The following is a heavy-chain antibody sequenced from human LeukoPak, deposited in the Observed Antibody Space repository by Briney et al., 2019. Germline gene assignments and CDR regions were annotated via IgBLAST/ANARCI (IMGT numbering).Heavy chain of an antibody. Sequence: GGSLRLSCAASGFTFSSYWMHWVRQAPGKGLVWVSRINSDGSNTRYADTVKGRFTISGDNAKNTLYLQMNSLRAEDTAVYYCAKMAVKFDYWGQGTLVTVSS. D-gene: IGHD2-21*01. V-gene: IGHV3-74*01. J-gene: IGHJ4*02. CDR1: GFTFSSYW. CDR3: AKMAVKFDY. CDR2: INSDGSNT.